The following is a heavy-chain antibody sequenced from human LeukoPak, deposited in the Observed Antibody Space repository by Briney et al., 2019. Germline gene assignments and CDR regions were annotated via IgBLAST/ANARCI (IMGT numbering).Heavy chain of an antibody. CDR1: GDSMSSGNYY. CDR2: MYTSGST. Sequence: SQTLSLTCTVSGDSMSSGNYYWSWIRQPAGKGLEWIGRMYTSGSTNYNPSLKSRVIISVDTSKNQFSLQLNSVTAADTAVYYCARGVGTTNFGYWGQGTLVTVSS. D-gene: IGHD1-26*01. CDR3: ARGVGTTNFGY. V-gene: IGHV4-61*02. J-gene: IGHJ4*02.